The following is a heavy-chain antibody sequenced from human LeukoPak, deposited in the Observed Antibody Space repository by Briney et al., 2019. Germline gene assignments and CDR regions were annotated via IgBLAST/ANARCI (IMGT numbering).Heavy chain of an antibody. CDR1: GFTFSSYS. J-gene: IGHJ4*02. V-gene: IGHV3-21*01. CDR2: ISSSSSYI. D-gene: IGHD2-15*01. Sequence: GGSLRLSCAASGFTFSSYSMNWVRQAPGKGLEWVSSISSSSSYIYYADSVKGQFTISRDNAKNSLYLQMNSLRAEDTAVYYCARVGGYCSGGSCYLDYWGQGTLVTVSS. CDR3: ARVGGYCSGGSCYLDY.